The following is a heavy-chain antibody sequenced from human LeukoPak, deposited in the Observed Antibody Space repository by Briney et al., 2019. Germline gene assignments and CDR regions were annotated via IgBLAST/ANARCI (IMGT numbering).Heavy chain of an antibody. CDR1: GFTFSSCA. Sequence: GGSLRLSCAASGFTFSSCAMSWVRQAPGKGLEWVSAISGSGGSTYYANSVKGRFTISRDNSKNTLYLQMNTLRAEDTAVYYCARDASVCSSWSSYFDYWGQGTLVTVSS. V-gene: IGHV3-23*01. CDR2: ISGSGGST. CDR3: ARDASVCSSWSSYFDY. D-gene: IGHD6-13*01. J-gene: IGHJ4*02.